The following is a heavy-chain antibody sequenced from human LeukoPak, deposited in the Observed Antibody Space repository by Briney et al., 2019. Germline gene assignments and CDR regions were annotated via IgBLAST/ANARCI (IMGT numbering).Heavy chain of an antibody. J-gene: IGHJ4*02. Sequence: GGSLRLSCAASGFTFSNYAMSWVRQAPGKGLEWVAGISGSGGSTYYADSVKGRFTISRDNSKNTLYLQINSRRAEDTGGYYLSARDIVVVLAASLDYWGQGTLVTVSS. CDR2: ISGSGGST. CDR3: SARDIVVVLAASLDY. D-gene: IGHD2-15*01. CDR1: GFTFSNYA. V-gene: IGHV3-23*01.